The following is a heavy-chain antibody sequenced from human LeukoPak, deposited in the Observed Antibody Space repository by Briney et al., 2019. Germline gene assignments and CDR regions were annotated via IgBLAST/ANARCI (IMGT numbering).Heavy chain of an antibody. CDR2: IKQDGNEK. D-gene: IGHD3-3*01. Sequence: PGGSLRLSCAASGFTFSSYWMNWVRQAPGKGLEGVANIKQDGNEKYYVDSVKGRFTISRDNAKNSLYLQMDSLRVEDTAVYYCARPITVSGATDGFDIWGQGTMVTVSS. CDR3: ARPITVSGATDGFDI. J-gene: IGHJ3*02. V-gene: IGHV3-7*01. CDR1: GFTFSSYW.